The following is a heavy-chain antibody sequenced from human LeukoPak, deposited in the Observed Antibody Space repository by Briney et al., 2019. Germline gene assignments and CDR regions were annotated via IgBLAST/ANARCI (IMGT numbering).Heavy chain of an antibody. CDR2: IYYSGST. Sequence: PSETLSLTCTVSGGSISSYYWSWIRQPPGKGLEWIGSIYYSGSTYYNPSLKGRVTISVDTSKNQFSLKLSSVTAADTAVYYCAREFEPEYCSGGSCGYYFDYWGQGTLVTVSS. V-gene: IGHV4-59*12. D-gene: IGHD2-15*01. CDR1: GGSISSYY. CDR3: AREFEPEYCSGGSCGYYFDY. J-gene: IGHJ4*02.